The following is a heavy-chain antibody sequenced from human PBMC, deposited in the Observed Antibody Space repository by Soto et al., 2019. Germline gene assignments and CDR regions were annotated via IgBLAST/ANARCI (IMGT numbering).Heavy chain of an antibody. V-gene: IGHV3-48*03. Sequence: GGSLRLSCAASGFTFSSYEMNWVRQAPGEGLEWVSYISSSGSTIYYADSVKGRFTISRDNAKNSLYLQMNSLRAEDTAVYYCARPLRYFDWLSPPGFDPWGQGTLVTVSS. J-gene: IGHJ5*02. CDR3: ARPLRYFDWLSPPGFDP. D-gene: IGHD3-9*01. CDR1: GFTFSSYE. CDR2: ISSSGSTI.